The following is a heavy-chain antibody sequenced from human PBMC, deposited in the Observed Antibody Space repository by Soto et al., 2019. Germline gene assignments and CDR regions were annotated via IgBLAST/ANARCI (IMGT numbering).Heavy chain of an antibody. CDR3: ARQSCSSTSCFYDY. CDR2: INPNSGGS. D-gene: IGHD2-2*01. V-gene: IGHV1-2*02. CDR1: GYTFTGYY. J-gene: IGHJ4*02. Sequence: GASVKVSCKTSGYTFTGYYIHWVRQAPGQGLEWMGWINPNSGGSDYAQKFQGRITMTRDTSIRTAYMELKKLTSDDSAVFYCARQSCSSTSCFYDYWGPGTLVTVSS.